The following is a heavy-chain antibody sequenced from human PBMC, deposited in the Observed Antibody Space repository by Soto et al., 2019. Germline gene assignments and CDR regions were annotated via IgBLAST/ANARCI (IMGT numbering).Heavy chain of an antibody. CDR1: GYTFTSYG. CDR2: ISAYNGNT. D-gene: IGHD3-9*01. Sequence: ASVKVSCKASGYTFTSYGISWVRQAPGQGLEWMGWISAYNGNTNYAQKLQGRVTMTTDTSTSTAYMELRSLRSDDTAVYYCARVRLRYFDWLLRPYTYYYYYGMDVWGQGTTVTVSS. J-gene: IGHJ6*02. CDR3: ARVRLRYFDWLLRPYTYYYYYGMDV. V-gene: IGHV1-18*01.